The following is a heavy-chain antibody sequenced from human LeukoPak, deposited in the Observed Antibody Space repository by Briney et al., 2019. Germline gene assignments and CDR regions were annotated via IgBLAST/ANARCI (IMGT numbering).Heavy chain of an antibody. D-gene: IGHD4-17*01. J-gene: IGHJ4*02. Sequence: SETLSLTCTVSGYSISSGYYWGWIRQPPGKGLEWIGRIYHSGSTYYNPSLKSRVTISVDTSKNQFSLKLSSVTAADTAVYYCARVYGDFYFDYWGQGTLVTVSS. CDR2: IYHSGST. V-gene: IGHV4-38-2*02. CDR1: GYSISSGYY. CDR3: ARVYGDFYFDY.